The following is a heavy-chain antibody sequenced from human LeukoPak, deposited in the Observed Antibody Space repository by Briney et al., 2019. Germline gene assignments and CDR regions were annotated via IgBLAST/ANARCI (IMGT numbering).Heavy chain of an antibody. CDR1: GVSVSGNY. V-gene: IGHV4-34*01. D-gene: IGHD3-16*01. CDR3: AREEVRESLGEDY. J-gene: IGHJ4*02. Sequence: SETLSLTCAVYGVSVSGNYWSWIRQPPGKGLEWIGEIYNSGSTNYNPSLKSRFTISVDTSKNPFSLNMNSVTAADTAVYYCAREEVRESLGEDYWGQETLDRVSS. CDR2: IYNSGST.